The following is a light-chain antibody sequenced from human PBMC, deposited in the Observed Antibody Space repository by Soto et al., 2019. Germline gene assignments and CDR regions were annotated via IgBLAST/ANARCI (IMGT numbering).Light chain of an antibody. CDR3: QQYVTSLPT. J-gene: IGKJ1*01. CDR2: ASS. Sequence: EIVMTQSPGTLSLSPGERATLPCGASQRVTINYLAWYQKTPGQAHRLLIYASSTRATGIPDRFTGSGSGTEFTLTISRLEPEDFAIYYCQQYVTSLPTFGQGTRLEIK. V-gene: IGKV3-20*01. CDR1: QRVTINY.